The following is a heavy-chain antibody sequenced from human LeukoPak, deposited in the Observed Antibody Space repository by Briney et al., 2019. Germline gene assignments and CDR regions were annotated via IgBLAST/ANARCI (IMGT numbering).Heavy chain of an antibody. J-gene: IGHJ4*02. V-gene: IGHV4-4*07. CDR3: ARERMTYDFRSGYRREGFDY. Sequence: PSETLSLTCTVSGGSISSYYWSWIRQPAGKGLEWIGRIYTSGSTNYNPSLKSRVTMSVDTSKNQFSLKLSSVTAADTAVYYCARERMTYDFRSGYRREGFDYWGQGTLVTVSS. D-gene: IGHD3-3*01. CDR1: GGSISSYY. CDR2: IYTSGST.